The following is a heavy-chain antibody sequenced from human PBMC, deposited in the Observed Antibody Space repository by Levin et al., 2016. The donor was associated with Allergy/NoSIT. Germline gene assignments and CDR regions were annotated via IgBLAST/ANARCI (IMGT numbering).Heavy chain of an antibody. V-gene: IGHV4-38-2*02. J-gene: IGHJ4*02. CDR1: GYSISSGYY. Sequence: GSLRLSCTVSGYSISSGYYWGWIRQPPGKKLEWIGNIYHSGSTYYNPSLKSRVTISVDTSKNQFSLKLNSVTAADTAVYYCARLLWFGELLSYDYWSQGTLVTVSS. CDR2: IYHSGST. D-gene: IGHD3-10*01. CDR3: ARLLWFGELLSYDY.